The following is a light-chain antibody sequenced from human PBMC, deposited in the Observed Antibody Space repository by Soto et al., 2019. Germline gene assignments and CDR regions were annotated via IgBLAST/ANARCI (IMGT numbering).Light chain of an antibody. J-gene: IGLJ3*02. CDR3: SSCAGSNHNWV. CDR1: SSDVGGYNY. CDR2: EVS. Sequence: QSALTQPPSASGSPGQSVTISCTGTSSDVGGYNYVSWYQQHPGKAPKLMIYEVSKRPSGVPDRFSGSKSGNTASLTVSGLQAEDAADYYCSSCAGSNHNWVFGGGTKLTVL. V-gene: IGLV2-8*01.